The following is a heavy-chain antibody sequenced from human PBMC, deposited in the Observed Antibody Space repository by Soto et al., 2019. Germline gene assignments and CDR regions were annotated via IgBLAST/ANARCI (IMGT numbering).Heavy chain of an antibody. CDR1: GFSFNNYA. J-gene: IGHJ4*02. CDR2: ISDSGST. V-gene: IGHV3-23*01. Sequence: EVQLLESGGGLVQPGGSLRLSCAASGFSFNNYAMNWVGQAPGQGLEWVSTISDSGSTYYADSVKGRFTISRDNSKNTLYPQMKSLRVEDTAVYICAKDVGGHYCTPTSCLYFFHSWGRGTLVTVSS. CDR3: AKDVGGHYCTPTSCLYFFHS. D-gene: IGHD2-2*01.